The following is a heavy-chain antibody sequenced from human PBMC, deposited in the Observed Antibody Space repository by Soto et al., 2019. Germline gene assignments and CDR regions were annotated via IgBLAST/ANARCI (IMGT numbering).Heavy chain of an antibody. V-gene: IGHV3-53*01. D-gene: IGHD3-22*01. J-gene: IGHJ3*01. CDR3: ARGLKIRHDAFDL. Sequence: XESLGLSCASCGFTVSNNDMNWVRQAPGKGPEWVSIIYSDGSTYYAAYVKGRFTISRDNSKNTLYLQMDSLRAEDTAVYFCARGLKIRHDAFDLWRPGTMVTVSS. CDR1: GFTVSNND. CDR2: IYSDGST.